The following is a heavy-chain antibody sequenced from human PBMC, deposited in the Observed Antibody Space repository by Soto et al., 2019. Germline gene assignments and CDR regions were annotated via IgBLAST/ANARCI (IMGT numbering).Heavy chain of an antibody. J-gene: IGHJ6*02. D-gene: IGHD6-25*01. CDR1: GYTFTSYY. CDR2: IKASGGST. Sequence: QVQLVQSGAEVKKPGASVKVSCEASGYTFTSYYIHWVRQAPGQGLEWMGIIKASGGSTSYALKYQGRVTMTRDRSTSTVYMEVSSMRSEDTAVYFCGRGYPANPQGYYYYYGMDVWGQGTTVTVSS. CDR3: GRGYPANPQGYYYYYGMDV. V-gene: IGHV1-46*01.